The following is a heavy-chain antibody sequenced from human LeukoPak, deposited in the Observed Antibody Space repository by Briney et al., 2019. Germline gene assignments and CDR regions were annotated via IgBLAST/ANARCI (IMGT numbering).Heavy chain of an antibody. D-gene: IGHD3-3*01. CDR1: GFTFSSYA. CDR3: ARGGFWSGYYSEPRPFDI. J-gene: IGHJ3*02. V-gene: IGHV3-30-3*01. Sequence: GGSLRLSCAASGFTFSSYAMHWVRQAPGKGLEWVAVISYDGSNKYYADSVKGRFTISRDNSKSTLYLQMNSLRAEDTAVYYCARGGFWSGYYSEPRPFDIWGQGTMVTVSS. CDR2: ISYDGSNK.